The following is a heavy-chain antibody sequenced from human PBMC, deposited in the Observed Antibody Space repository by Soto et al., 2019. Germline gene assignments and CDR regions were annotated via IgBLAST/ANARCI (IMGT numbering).Heavy chain of an antibody. J-gene: IGHJ4*02. D-gene: IGHD4-17*01. CDR1: GGSISSGDYY. V-gene: IGHV4-30-4*01. CDR2: IYYSGST. CDR3: ARDPMTTVTTGGVGGFDY. Sequence: PSETLSLTCTVSGGSISSGDYYWSWIRQPPGKGLEWIGYIYYSGSTYYNPSLKSRVTISVDTSKNQFSLKLSSVTAADTAVYYCARDPMTTVTTGGVGGFDYWGQGTLVTAPQ.